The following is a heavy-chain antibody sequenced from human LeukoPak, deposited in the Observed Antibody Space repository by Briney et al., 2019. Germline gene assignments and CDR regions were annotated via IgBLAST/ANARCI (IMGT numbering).Heavy chain of an antibody. V-gene: IGHV1-69*05. J-gene: IGHJ4*02. Sequence: EASVKVSCKASGGTFSSYAISWLRQAPGQGLEWMGGIIPIFGTANYAQKFQGRVTITTDESTSTAYMELSSLRSEDTAVYYCARGVVVVAATWLDYWGQGTLVTVSS. CDR2: IIPIFGTA. D-gene: IGHD2-15*01. CDR3: ARGVVVVAATWLDY. CDR1: GGTFSSYA.